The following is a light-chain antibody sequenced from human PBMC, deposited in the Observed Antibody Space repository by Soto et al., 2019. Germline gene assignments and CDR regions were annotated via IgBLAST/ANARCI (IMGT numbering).Light chain of an antibody. Sequence: LTXSXDXLXXSLXERATINCKSSQSVLYSSNNKNYLAWYQQKPGQPPKLLIYWASTRESGVPDRFSGSGSGTDFTLTISSLQAEDVAVYYCQQYYSTPRTFGQGTKVEIK. J-gene: IGKJ1*01. V-gene: IGKV4-1*01. CDR3: QQYYSTPRT. CDR1: QSVLYSSNNKNY. CDR2: WAS.